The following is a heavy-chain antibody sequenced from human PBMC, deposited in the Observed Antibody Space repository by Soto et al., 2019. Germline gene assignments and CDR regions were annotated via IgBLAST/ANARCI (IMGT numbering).Heavy chain of an antibody. CDR2: ISNSGST. D-gene: IGHD5-18*01. V-gene: IGHV4-30-4*01. Sequence: KTSETLSLTCTVSGGSVTIDEDYWSCIRQSPGKGLEWIGYISNSGSTGYNPSLKTRLSMSVDRSKNQFTLRLTSVTAADTAVYFCATESGSTYGYFDYWGQGTQVTVSS. J-gene: IGHJ4*02. CDR3: ATESGSTYGYFDY. CDR1: GGSVTIDEDY.